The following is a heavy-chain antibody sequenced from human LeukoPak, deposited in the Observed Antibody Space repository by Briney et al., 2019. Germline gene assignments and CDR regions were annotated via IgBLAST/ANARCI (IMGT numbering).Heavy chain of an antibody. V-gene: IGHV3-15*01. J-gene: IGHJ4*02. CDR2: IKSKREGGTA. Sequence: GGSLRLFCAASGFTFSNAWMSGVRRAPGKGLEGVGRIKSKREGGTADYAAPVKGRFTISRDDSKNTLYLQMNSLKTEDTAVYYCTTGLYQLLWFKLGAVAGLDYWGQGTLVTVSS. CDR1: GFTFSNAW. D-gene: IGHD2-2*01. CDR3: TTGLYQLLWFKLGAVAGLDY.